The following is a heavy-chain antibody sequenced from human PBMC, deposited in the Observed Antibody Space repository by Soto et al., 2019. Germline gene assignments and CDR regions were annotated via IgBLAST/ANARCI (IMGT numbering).Heavy chain of an antibody. CDR3: ARDLGRWLKLGSFAY. CDR2: INTGNANT. V-gene: IGHV1-3*04. D-gene: IGHD5-12*01. CDR1: GYTFTSYA. Sequence: ASVKVSCKASGYTFTSYAIHCVRQAPGQRLEWMGWINTGNANTRYSQQFQGRVTIARDSSASTVYMELSSLRSEDTALYYCARDLGRWLKLGSFAYWGQGTLVTVSS. J-gene: IGHJ4*02.